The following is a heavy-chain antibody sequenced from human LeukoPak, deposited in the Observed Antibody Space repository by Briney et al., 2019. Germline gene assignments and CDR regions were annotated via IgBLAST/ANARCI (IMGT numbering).Heavy chain of an antibody. J-gene: IGHJ4*02. CDR3: ARGVETYSGFDY. CDR1: GGSFSGYY. CDR2: INHSGST. Sequence: SETLSLTCAVYGGSFSGYYWSWIRQPPGKGLEWIGEINHSGSTNYNPSLKSRVTISVDTSKNQFSLKLSFVTAADTAVYYCARGVETYSGFDYWGQGTLVTVSS. D-gene: IGHD5-24*01. V-gene: IGHV4-34*01.